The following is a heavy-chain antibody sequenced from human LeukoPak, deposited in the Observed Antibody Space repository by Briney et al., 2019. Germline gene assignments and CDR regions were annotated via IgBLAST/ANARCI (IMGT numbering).Heavy chain of an antibody. D-gene: IGHD3-9*01. CDR1: GGSISPYY. CDR2: IDTSGNT. CDR3: ARVMSYATLTGSWD. Sequence: SETLSLTCTVSGGSISPYYWTWIRQPAGKGLEWIGRIDTSGNTNYNPSLKSRVTMSLDTSKNHFSLRLSSVTAADTAVYYCARVMSYATLTGSWDWGQGTLVTVSS. J-gene: IGHJ4*02. V-gene: IGHV4-4*07.